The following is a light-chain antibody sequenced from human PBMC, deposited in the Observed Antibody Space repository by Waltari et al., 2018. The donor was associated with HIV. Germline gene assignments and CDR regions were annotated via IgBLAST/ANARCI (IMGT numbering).Light chain of an antibody. J-gene: IGKJ2*01. CDR3: MRETQWAPYT. CDR1: HSLVHSDENTY. CDR2: KVS. V-gene: IGKV2-30*02. Sequence: VMTQSPLSLPVTLGQPASTACRSSHSLVHSDENTYLTWFQQRPGQYPRRLIYKVSQRGPRVAHRCRGIRSGTDFTLRITRVEAEDGGVDYCMRETQWAPYTFRQGTKLEI.